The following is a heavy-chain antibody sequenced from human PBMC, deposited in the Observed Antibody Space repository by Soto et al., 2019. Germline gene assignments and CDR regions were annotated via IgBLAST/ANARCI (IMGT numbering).Heavy chain of an antibody. J-gene: IGHJ3*02. D-gene: IGHD2-21*01. Sequence: GGSLRLSCAAPGFTFSSYGMHWVRQAPGKGLEWVAVISYDGSNKYYADSVKGRFTISRDNSKNTLYLQMNSLRAEDTAVYYCAKLGENDAFDIWGQGTMVTVSS. CDR2: ISYDGSNK. CDR1: GFTFSSYG. CDR3: AKLGENDAFDI. V-gene: IGHV3-30*18.